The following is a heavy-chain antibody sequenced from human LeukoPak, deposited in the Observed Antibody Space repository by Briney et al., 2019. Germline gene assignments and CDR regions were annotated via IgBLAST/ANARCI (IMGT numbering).Heavy chain of an antibody. CDR2: IIIIVSTL. Sequence: GGSLRLSCAASGFTFSDYYMSWIRQAPGKGLEWVSYIIIIVSTLYYADSVKGRFTISRDNAKNSLYLQMNSLRAEDTAVYYCARGKYSSSWYSRFTTDYYYGMDVWGQGTTVTVSS. D-gene: IGHD6-13*01. CDR1: GFTFSDYY. V-gene: IGHV3-11*01. J-gene: IGHJ6*02. CDR3: ARGKYSSSWYSRFTTDYYYGMDV.